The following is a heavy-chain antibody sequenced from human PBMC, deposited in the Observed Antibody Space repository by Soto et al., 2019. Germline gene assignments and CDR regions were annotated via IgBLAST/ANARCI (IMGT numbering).Heavy chain of an antibody. V-gene: IGHV1-18*01. CDR2: ISAYNGNT. Sequence: QVQLVQSGGEVKKPGASVKVSCKASGYTFTSYGISWVRQAPGQGREWMGRISAYNGNTNYAQKLQGRVTMTTDTSTSTAYMELMSLRSDDTAVYYCASVVGALGHWFDPWRQGTLVTGSS. CDR1: GYTFTSYG. CDR3: ASVVGALGHWFDP. D-gene: IGHD2-15*01. J-gene: IGHJ5*02.